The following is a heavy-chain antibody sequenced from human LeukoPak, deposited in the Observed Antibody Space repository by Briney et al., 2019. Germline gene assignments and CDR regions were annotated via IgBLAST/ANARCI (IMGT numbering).Heavy chain of an antibody. CDR3: AKDFHYYGSGSLVV. Sequence: GRSLRLSCAASGFTFYDYAMHWVRQAPGKGLEWVSGISWNSGSIGYADSVKGRFTISRDNAKNSLYLQMNSLRAEDTALYYCAKDFHYYGSGSLVVWGQGTLVTVSS. CDR2: ISWNSGSI. J-gene: IGHJ4*02. D-gene: IGHD3-10*01. V-gene: IGHV3-9*01. CDR1: GFTFYDYA.